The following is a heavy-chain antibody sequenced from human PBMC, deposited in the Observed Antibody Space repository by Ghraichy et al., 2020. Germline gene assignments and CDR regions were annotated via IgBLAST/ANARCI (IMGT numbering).Heavy chain of an antibody. CDR1: GNSVSSNSAA. D-gene: IGHD7-27*01. Sequence: SETLSHTCRIFGNSVSSNSAAWSWIRQSPSRGLEWLGRTYYRSNWFYDYTVSVKSRMTISPDTSKNQFSLQLNSVTPEDSALFYCAGGTGAFDSWGQGTLVTVSS. CDR2: TYYRSNWFY. J-gene: IGHJ4*02. V-gene: IGHV6-1*01. CDR3: AGGTGAFDS.